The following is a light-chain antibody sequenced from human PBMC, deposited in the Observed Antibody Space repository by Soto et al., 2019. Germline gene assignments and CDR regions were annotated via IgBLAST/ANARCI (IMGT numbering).Light chain of an antibody. J-gene: IGLJ1*01. V-gene: IGLV1-44*01. CDR2: NNN. Sequence: QSVLTQPPSASGTPGQRVTISCSGGSSNIGTNAVNWYQHLPGTAPKLLIYNNNQRPSRVPDRFSGSKSGTSSSLAIRGLQSEDEADYYCAACYGSLNGYVFGTGTKVTVL. CDR3: AACYGSLNGYV. CDR1: SSNIGTNA.